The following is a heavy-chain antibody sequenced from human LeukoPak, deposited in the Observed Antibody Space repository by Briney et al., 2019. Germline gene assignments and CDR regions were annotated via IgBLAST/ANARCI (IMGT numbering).Heavy chain of an antibody. CDR1: GGSISSYY. J-gene: IGHJ3*02. Sequence: SGTLSLTRTVSGGSISSYYWSWIPQPPGTGLEWIGYFYYSGSTNYNPSIKSRVTISVDTSKNQLPRKLSSATSAHTALSYCTRPGAAGDDGFDIWGEGRKV. CDR3: TRPGAAGDDGFDI. D-gene: IGHD6-25*01. CDR2: FYYSGST. V-gene: IGHV4-59*08.